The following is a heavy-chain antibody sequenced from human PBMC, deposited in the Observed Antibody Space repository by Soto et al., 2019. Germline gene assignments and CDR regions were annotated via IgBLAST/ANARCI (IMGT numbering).Heavy chain of an antibody. V-gene: IGHV4-31*03. CDR3: ARAAHYSSPFRWFDP. CDR2: IYYSGST. Sequence: SETLCLTCTVSGGSISSGGYYWSWIRQHPGKGLEWIGHIYYSGSTYYNPSLKSRVTISVDTSKNQFSLKLSSVTAADTAVYYCARAAHYSSPFRWFDPWGQGTLVTVSS. CDR1: GGSISSGGYY. D-gene: IGHD6-13*01. J-gene: IGHJ5*02.